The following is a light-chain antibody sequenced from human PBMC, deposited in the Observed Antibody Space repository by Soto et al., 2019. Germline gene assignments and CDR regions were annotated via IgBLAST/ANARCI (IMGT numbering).Light chain of an antibody. Sequence: DIQMTQSPSSLSASVGDRVTITCRASQSISSYLNWYQQKPGKAPKLLIYAASSLQSGVPSMFSGSGSGTDFTLTISSLQPEYFATYYCQQCYSTRTFGQGTKVEIK. CDR3: QQCYSTRT. J-gene: IGKJ1*01. CDR2: AAS. V-gene: IGKV1-39*01. CDR1: QSISSY.